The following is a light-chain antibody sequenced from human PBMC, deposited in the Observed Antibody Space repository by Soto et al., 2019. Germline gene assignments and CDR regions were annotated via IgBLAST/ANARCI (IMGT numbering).Light chain of an antibody. CDR2: GVS. CDR3: QQYDSSPVT. CDR1: QSVSSSY. Sequence: ENVLTQSPGTLSLSPGERATLSCRASQSVSSSYLNWYQQKRGQAPRLLIYGVSRRATDIPDRFSGSGSGTDFNLTISRLEPEDFAVDYCQQYDSSPVTFGQGTKQEIK. J-gene: IGKJ2*01. V-gene: IGKV3-20*01.